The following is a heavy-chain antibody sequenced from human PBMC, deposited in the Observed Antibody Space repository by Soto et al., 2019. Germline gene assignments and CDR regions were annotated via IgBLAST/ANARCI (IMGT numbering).Heavy chain of an antibody. D-gene: IGHD1-26*01. V-gene: IGHV3-48*01. J-gene: IGHJ5*02. CDR2: ISSSSSTI. CDR1: GVTFSSYS. CDR3: ARVGATTKYGFDP. Sequence: GGSLRLSCAASGVTFSSYSRNWVRQAPGKGLEWVSHISSSSSTIYYADSVKGRFTISRDNAKNSLYLQMNSLRAEDTAVYYCARVGATTKYGFDPWGQGTLVTVSS.